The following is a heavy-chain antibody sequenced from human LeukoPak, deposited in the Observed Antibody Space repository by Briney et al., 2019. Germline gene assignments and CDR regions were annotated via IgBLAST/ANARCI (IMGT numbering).Heavy chain of an antibody. CDR2: ISGSGGST. V-gene: IGHV3-23*01. CDR3: AKDGGQGADY. Sequence: GGSLRLSCAASGFTFSNYAIHWVRQAPGKGLEWVSAISGSGGSTYYADSVKGRFTISRDNSKNTLYLQMNSLRAEDTAVYYCAKDGGQGADYWGQGTLVTVSS. J-gene: IGHJ4*02. D-gene: IGHD3-16*01. CDR1: GFTFSNYA.